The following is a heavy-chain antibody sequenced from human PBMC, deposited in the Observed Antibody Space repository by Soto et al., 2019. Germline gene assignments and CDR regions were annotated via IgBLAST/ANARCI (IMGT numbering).Heavy chain of an antibody. V-gene: IGHV1-2*04. J-gene: IGHJ3*02. CDR3: ARGERTWAYGPFDI. D-gene: IGHD4-17*01. Sequence: QVHMVQSGAEVNKPGASVKVSCKASGYTFTGYYIHWVRQAPGQGLEWLGWINPNSGGTNYAQKFQGWVTMTRDTSISTAYMELGRLKSDDTAVYYCARGERTWAYGPFDIWGQGTMVTVSS. CDR2: INPNSGGT. CDR1: GYTFTGYY.